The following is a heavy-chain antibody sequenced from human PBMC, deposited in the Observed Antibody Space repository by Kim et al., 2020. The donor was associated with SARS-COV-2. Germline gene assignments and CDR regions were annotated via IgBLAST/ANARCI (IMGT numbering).Heavy chain of an antibody. V-gene: IGHV3-21*01. D-gene: IGHD3-16*01. CDR3: AIVRITFGGARDAFDI. Sequence: GGSLRLSCAASGFTFSSYSMNWVRQAPGKGLEWVSSISSSSSYIYYADSVKGRFTISRDNAKNSLYLQMNSLRAEDTAVYYCAIVRITFGGARDAFDIWGQGTMVTVSS. CDR2: ISSSSSYI. J-gene: IGHJ3*02. CDR1: GFTFSSYS.